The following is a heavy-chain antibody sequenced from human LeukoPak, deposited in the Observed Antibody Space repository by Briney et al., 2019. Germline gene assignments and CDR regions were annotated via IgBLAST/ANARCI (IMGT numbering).Heavy chain of an antibody. V-gene: IGHV3-21*01. CDR1: GFTFSSYS. Sequence: GGSLRLSCAASGFTFSSYSMNWVRQAPGKGLEWVSSISSSSSYIYYADSVKGRFTISRDNAKNSLYLQMNSLRAEDTAVYYCARVGYSYGLRAHAFDIWGQGTMVTVSS. CDR3: ARVGYSYGLRAHAFDI. J-gene: IGHJ3*02. D-gene: IGHD5-18*01. CDR2: ISSSSSYI.